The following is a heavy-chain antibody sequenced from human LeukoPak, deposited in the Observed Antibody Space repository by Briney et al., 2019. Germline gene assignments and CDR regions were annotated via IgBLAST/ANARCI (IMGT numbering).Heavy chain of an antibody. Sequence: PSETLSLTCTVSGVSLRSYHWSWLRQPAGKAVEGIGRIYTSGSTNYNPSLKSRVPMSVDTSKTQFSLKPSSVTAADTAVYYCARSRYYYGSGSYPFDYWGQGTLVTVSS. CDR2: IYTSGST. D-gene: IGHD3-10*01. J-gene: IGHJ4*02. V-gene: IGHV4-4*07. CDR3: ARSRYYYGSGSYPFDY. CDR1: GVSLRSYH.